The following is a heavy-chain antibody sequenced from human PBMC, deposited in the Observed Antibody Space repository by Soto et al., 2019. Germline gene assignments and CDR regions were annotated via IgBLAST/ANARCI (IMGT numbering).Heavy chain of an antibody. Sequence: GGSLRLSCAASGFTFSSYSMNWVRQAPGKGLEWVSYISSSSSTIYYADSVKGRFTISRDNAKNSLYLQMNSLRAEDTAVYYCARDLGDELGYCSSTSCYGGFGYFDYWGQGTLVTVSS. V-gene: IGHV3-48*01. CDR2: ISSSSSTI. CDR1: GFTFSSYS. CDR3: ARDLGDELGYCSSTSCYGGFGYFDY. J-gene: IGHJ4*02. D-gene: IGHD2-2*01.